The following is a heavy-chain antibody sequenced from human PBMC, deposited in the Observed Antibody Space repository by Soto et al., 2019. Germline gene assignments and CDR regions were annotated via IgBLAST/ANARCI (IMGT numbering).Heavy chain of an antibody. CDR1: GYKFSSYG. Sequence: ASVKVSCKASGYKFSSYGITWVRQAPGQGLEWLGWISTYNGKTIYAQNLQDRVTMTIDASTSAAYLELRSLRSDDTALYYCARVNEGVYYDSRGYFDYWGQGTLVTDSS. V-gene: IGHV1-18*01. J-gene: IGHJ4*02. CDR2: ISTYNGKT. D-gene: IGHD3-22*01. CDR3: ARVNEGVYYDSRGYFDY.